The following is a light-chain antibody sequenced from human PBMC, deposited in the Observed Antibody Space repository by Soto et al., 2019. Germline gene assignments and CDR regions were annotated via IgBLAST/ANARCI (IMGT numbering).Light chain of an antibody. V-gene: IGLV2-23*01. CDR1: SSDVGSYNL. CDR2: EGS. CDR3: CSYADSTTWV. Sequence: QSVLTQPASVSGSPGQSITISCTGTSSDVGSYNLVSWYQQHSGKAPKLMIYEGSKRPSGISDRFSGSKSGNTASLTISGLQAEDEADYYCCSYADSTTWVFGGGTKVTVL. J-gene: IGLJ3*02.